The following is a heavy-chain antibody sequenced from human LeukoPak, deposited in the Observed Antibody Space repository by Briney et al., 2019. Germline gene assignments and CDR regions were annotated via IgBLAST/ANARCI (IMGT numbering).Heavy chain of an antibody. V-gene: IGHV1-24*01. CDR2: FDPEDGET. CDR3: ATVRGRDYVWNWFDP. CDR1: GYTLTELS. J-gene: IGHJ5*02. Sequence: GASVKVSCKGSGYTLTELSMHWVRQAPGKGLEWVGGFDPEDGETIYAQKLQGRVTMTEDTSTDTAYMELSSLRSEDTAVYYCATVRGRDYVWNWFDPWGQGTLVTVSS. D-gene: IGHD3-16*01.